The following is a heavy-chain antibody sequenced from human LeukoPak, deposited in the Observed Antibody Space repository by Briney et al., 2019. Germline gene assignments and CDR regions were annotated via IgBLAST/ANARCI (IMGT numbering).Heavy chain of an antibody. Sequence: GASVKVSCKASGYTFTGYYMHWVRQAPGQGLEWMGWINPNSGGTNYAQKFQGRVTLTRDTSISTAYMELSRLRSDDTAVYYCARGVRLVRLYGMDVWGQGTTVTVSS. D-gene: IGHD6-19*01. CDR1: GYTFTGYY. V-gene: IGHV1-2*02. CDR2: INPNSGGT. CDR3: ARGVRLVRLYGMDV. J-gene: IGHJ6*02.